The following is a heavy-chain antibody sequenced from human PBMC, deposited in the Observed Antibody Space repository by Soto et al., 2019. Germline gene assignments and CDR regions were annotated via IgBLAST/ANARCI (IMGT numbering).Heavy chain of an antibody. Sequence: GGSLRLSCAASGFTFNDFAMDWVRQAPGKGLEWVSAISGTGGTTFYADSVKGRFTISRDNSKNTLYLQMSSLRADDTAVYYCAKAVPTAKFFDPWGQGTLVTVSS. CDR2: ISGTGGTT. V-gene: IGHV3-23*01. D-gene: IGHD1-1*01. J-gene: IGHJ5*02. CDR1: GFTFNDFA. CDR3: AKAVPTAKFFDP.